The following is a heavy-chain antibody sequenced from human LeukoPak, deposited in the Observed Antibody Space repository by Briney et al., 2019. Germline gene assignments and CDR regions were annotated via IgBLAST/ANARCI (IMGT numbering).Heavy chain of an antibody. CDR3: ARPHTGFDS. V-gene: IGHV3-74*01. CDR1: GFTFSSYW. J-gene: IGHJ4*02. Sequence: PGGSLRLSCAASGFTFSSYWMHWVRQAPGKGLKWVARIDGDGSTTIYADSVKGRFTISRDNAKNTLYLQINSLRVEDTAVYYCARPHTGFDSWGQGTLVTVSS. CDR2: IDGDGSTT.